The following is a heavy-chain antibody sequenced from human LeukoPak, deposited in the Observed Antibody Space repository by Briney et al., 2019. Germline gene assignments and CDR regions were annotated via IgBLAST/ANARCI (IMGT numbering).Heavy chain of an antibody. V-gene: IGHV3-48*03. D-gene: IGHD6-19*01. CDR1: GFTFSSYE. CDR3: ARVAGYRSGWLAFDY. Sequence: GGSLRLSCAASGFTFSSYEMNWVRQAPGKGLDWVSYISSSGSTIYYPDSVKGRFTISRDNAKNSLYLQMNSLRAEDTAVYYCARVAGYRSGWLAFDYWGQGTLVTVSS. CDR2: ISSSGSTI. J-gene: IGHJ4*02.